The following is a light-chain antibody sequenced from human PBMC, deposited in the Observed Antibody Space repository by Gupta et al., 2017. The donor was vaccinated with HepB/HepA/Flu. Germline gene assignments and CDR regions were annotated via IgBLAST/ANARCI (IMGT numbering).Light chain of an antibody. CDR1: SLRSYD. CDR2: GKN. J-gene: IGLJ3*02. V-gene: IGLV3-19*01. CDR3: SSQASSGDQVV. Sequence: SSELTQGPTVSVALGQTVRTTCQGDSLRSYDSSWYQQKPGQVPILVIYGKNNRPSGIPGRFSGSTSGTTASLTTVGAQAEDGAYYYCSSQASSGDQVVFGGGTKLTVL.